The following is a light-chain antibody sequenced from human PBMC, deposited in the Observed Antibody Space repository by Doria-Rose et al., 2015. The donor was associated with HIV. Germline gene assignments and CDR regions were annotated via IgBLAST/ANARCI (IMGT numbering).Light chain of an antibody. Sequence: DIVLTQSPGTLSLSPGERATLSCRASQSFSSTYLAWYQQKPGQAPSLLIYDGSTRATGIPDRFSASGSGTDFTLTINRREPEDFALYYCHQYGTSWTFGQGTKVEI. CDR1: QSFSSTY. CDR2: DGS. J-gene: IGKJ1*01. V-gene: IGKV3-20*01. CDR3: HQYGTSWT.